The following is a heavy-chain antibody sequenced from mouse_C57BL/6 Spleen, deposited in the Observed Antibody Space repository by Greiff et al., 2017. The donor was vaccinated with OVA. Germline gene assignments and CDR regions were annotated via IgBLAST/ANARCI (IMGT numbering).Heavy chain of an antibody. J-gene: IGHJ3*01. V-gene: IGHV1-69*01. D-gene: IGHD1-1*01. CDR3: ARGANYSWFAY. CDR1: GYTFTSYW. CDR2: IDPSDSYT. Sequence: QVQLQQSGAELVMPGASVKLSCKASGYTFTSYWMHWVKQRPGQGLEWIGEIDPSDSYTNYNQKFKGKSTLTVDKSSSTAYMQLSSLTSEDSAVYYCARGANYSWFAYWGQGTLVTVSA.